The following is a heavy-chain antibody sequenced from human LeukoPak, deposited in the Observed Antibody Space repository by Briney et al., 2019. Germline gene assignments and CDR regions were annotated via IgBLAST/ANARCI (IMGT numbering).Heavy chain of an antibody. CDR3: ARHGGPSGSYLLYNWFDP. J-gene: IGHJ5*02. CDR2: IYYTGST. V-gene: IGHV4-59*08. Sequence: SETLSLTCTVSGGSISSFYWSWIRQPPGKGLEWIGYIYYTGSTNYNSSLKSRVTISVDTSKNQFSLKLSSVTAADTAVYYCARHGGPSGSYLLYNWFDPWGQGTLVTVSS. CDR1: GGSISSFY. D-gene: IGHD1-26*01.